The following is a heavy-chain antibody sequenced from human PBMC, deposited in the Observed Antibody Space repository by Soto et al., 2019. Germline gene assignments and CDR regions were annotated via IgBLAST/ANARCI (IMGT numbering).Heavy chain of an antibody. CDR3: ARARNRYFDX. V-gene: IGHV4-61*01. CDR1: GGSMTTASYF. D-gene: IGHD1-1*01. CDR2: VFRSGSI. Sequence: PSETLSLTCNVSGGSMTTASYFWSWIRQPPGKGLEWIGYVFRSGSINYSPSFKSRVTISIDTSKNQFSLMLKSVTAADTAVYFCARARNRYFDXWGQGALLTVSX. J-gene: IGHJ4*02.